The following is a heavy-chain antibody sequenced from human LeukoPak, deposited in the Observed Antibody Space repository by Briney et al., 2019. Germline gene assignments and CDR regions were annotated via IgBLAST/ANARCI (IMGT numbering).Heavy chain of an antibody. J-gene: IGHJ2*01. CDR2: IYPGDSDT. V-gene: IGHV5-51*01. CDR1: GYSFTSYW. D-gene: IGHD6-19*01. CDR3: ARCESSGWSYWYFDL. Sequence: GESLKISCKGSGYSFTSYWIGWVRQMPGKGLEWMGIIYPGDSDTRYSPSFQGQVTISADKSISTAYLQWSSLKASDTAMYYCARCESSGWSYWYFDLWGRGTLVTVSS.